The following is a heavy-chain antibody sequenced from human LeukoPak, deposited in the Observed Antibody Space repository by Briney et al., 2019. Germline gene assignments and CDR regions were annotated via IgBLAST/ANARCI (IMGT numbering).Heavy chain of an antibody. D-gene: IGHD3-3*01. CDR3: ARDLFWYTRFGVRSGFDP. CDR1: GGSISSYY. CDR2: IYTSGST. Sequence: SETLSLTCTVSGGSISSYYWSWIRQPAGKGLEWIGRIYTSGSTNYNPSLKSRVTMSVDTSKNQFSLKLSSVTAADTAVYYCARDLFWYTRFGVRSGFDPWGQGTLVTVSS. V-gene: IGHV4-4*07. J-gene: IGHJ5*02.